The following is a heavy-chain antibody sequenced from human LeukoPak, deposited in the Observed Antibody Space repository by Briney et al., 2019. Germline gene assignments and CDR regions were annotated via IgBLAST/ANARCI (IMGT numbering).Heavy chain of an antibody. V-gene: IGHV3-48*03. CDR2: IYSSGGNI. CDR3: AREGADGYSVSFDY. J-gene: IGHJ4*02. CDR1: GFTFSSYE. D-gene: IGHD5-24*01. Sequence: PGGSLRLSCAASGFTFSSYEMNWVRQAPGKGLEWVSYIYSSGGNIYYADSVKGRFTISRDNAKNSLYLQMNSLRVEDTAVYYCAREGADGYSVSFDYWGQGTLVTVSS.